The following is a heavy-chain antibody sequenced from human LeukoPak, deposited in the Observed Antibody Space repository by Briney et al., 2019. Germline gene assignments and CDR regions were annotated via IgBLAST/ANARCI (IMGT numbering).Heavy chain of an antibody. Sequence: SETLSLTCTVSGGSISSSSYYWGWIRQPPGKGLEWIGSIYFSGRTYYNMSLKSRVTISIDTSKNQFSLKVNSVTAADTAVYYCARDNPYGSGTDYWGQGTLVTVSS. V-gene: IGHV4-39*07. CDR1: GGSISSSSYY. J-gene: IGHJ4*02. D-gene: IGHD3-10*01. CDR3: ARDNPYGSGTDY. CDR2: IYFSGRT.